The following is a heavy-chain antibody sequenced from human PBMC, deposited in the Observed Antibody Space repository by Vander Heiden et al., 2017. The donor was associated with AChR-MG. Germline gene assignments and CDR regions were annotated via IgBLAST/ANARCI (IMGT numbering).Heavy chain of an antibody. V-gene: IGHV3-21*01. J-gene: IGHJ3*01. CDR3: ASLIPLALDD. CDR2: ISSSSSYI. Sequence: EVQLVESGGGLVKPGGSLRLSCAASGFTFSSYSMNWVRQAPGKGLEWVSSISSSSSYIYDADSVKGRFTISRDNAKNSLYLKMNSLRAEDTAVYYCASLIPLALDDWGQGTMVTVSS. D-gene: IGHD6-13*01. CDR1: GFTFSSYS.